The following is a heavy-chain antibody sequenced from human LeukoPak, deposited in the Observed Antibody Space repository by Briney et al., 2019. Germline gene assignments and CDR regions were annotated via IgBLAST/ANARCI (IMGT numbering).Heavy chain of an antibody. CDR3: AREAHYYDSSGYYFPFDY. Sequence: GSSVKVSCKASGGTFSSYAISWVRQAPGQGLEWMARIIPIFGTANYAQKFQGRVTITTDESTSTAYMELSSLRSEDTAVYYCAREAHYYDSSGYYFPFDYWGQGTLVTVSS. D-gene: IGHD3-22*01. CDR1: GGTFSSYA. V-gene: IGHV1-69*05. J-gene: IGHJ4*02. CDR2: IIPIFGTA.